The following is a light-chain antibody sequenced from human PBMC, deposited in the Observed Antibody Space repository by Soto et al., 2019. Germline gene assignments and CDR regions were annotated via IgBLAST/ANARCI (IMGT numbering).Light chain of an antibody. V-gene: IGLV2-14*01. CDR2: DVS. CDR3: SSYTSSSTLVV. Sequence: QSVLTQPASVSGSPGQSITISCTGTSSDVGGYNYVSWYQQHPGKAPTLMIYDVSNRPSWVSNRFSGSKSGNTASLNISGVQAEDEADYYCSSYTSSSTLVVFGGGTKVTVL. J-gene: IGLJ2*01. CDR1: SSDVGGYNY.